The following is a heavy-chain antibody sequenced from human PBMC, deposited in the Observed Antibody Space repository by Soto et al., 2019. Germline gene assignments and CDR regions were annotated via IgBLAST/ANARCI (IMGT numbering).Heavy chain of an antibody. V-gene: IGHV4-31*03. CDR1: GGSMSSGYY. D-gene: IGHD4-17*01. CDR3: ARGYGDYVFLSPWFDP. Sequence: QVQLQESGPGLVKPSQTLSLTCTVSGGSMSSGYYWTWIRQHPGKGLEWIGYIYYSGSTDYNPSLKSRVTISLDTSKNHSSLKLSSATAAATAVYYCARGYGDYVFLSPWFDPWGQGTLVTVDS. CDR2: IYYSGST. J-gene: IGHJ5*02.